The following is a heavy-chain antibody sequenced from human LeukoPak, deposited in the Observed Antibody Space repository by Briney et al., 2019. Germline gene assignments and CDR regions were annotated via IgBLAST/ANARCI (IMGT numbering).Heavy chain of an antibody. CDR3: ARARGSSDY. CDR2: INPNSGGT. V-gene: IGHV1-2*02. D-gene: IGHD1-26*01. Sequence: ASVKVSCKSSGYTFTGYYMHWVRQAPGQGLEWMGWINPNSGGTNYAQKFQGRVTMTRDTSISTAYMEPSRLRSDDTAVYYCARARGSSDYWGQGTLVTVSS. CDR1: GYTFTGYY. J-gene: IGHJ4*02.